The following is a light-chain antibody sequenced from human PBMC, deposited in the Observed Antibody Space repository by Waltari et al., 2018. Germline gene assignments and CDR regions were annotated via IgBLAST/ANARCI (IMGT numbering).Light chain of an antibody. CDR3: QHYVALPAT. Sequence: SCRASQSVGRSLAWYQQKPGQAPGLLIFGASNRATGIPDRFSGSGSGTDFSLTISSLEPEDFAVYYCQHYVALPATFGQGTKVEIK. J-gene: IGKJ1*01. V-gene: IGKV3-20*01. CDR1: QSVGRS. CDR2: GAS.